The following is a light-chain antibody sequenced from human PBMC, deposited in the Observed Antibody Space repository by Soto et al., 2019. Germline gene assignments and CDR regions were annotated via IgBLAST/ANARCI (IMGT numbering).Light chain of an antibody. J-gene: IGKJ1*01. CDR2: GAS. Sequence: DIVMTQSPATLSVSPGERITLSCRASQSVGGNLAWFQQRPGQAPRLLIYGASTSATDIPARFSGSGSGTEFTLTISSLQSEDFALYYCQQYNNWPSWTFGQGTKVEIK. V-gene: IGKV3-15*01. CDR3: QQYNNWPSWT. CDR1: QSVGGN.